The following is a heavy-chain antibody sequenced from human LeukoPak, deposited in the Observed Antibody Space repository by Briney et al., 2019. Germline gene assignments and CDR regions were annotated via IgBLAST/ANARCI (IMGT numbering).Heavy chain of an antibody. CDR2: INHSGST. V-gene: IGHV4-34*01. CDR1: GGSFSGYY. J-gene: IGHJ4*02. Sequence: PSETLSLTCAVYGGSFSGYYWSWIRQPPGKGLEWIGEINHSGSTNYNPSLKSRVTISVDTSKNQFSLKLSSVTAADTAVYYCARHRNPGGSGWYRGDYFDYWGQGTLVTVSS. CDR3: ARHRNPGGSGWYRGDYFDY. D-gene: IGHD6-19*01.